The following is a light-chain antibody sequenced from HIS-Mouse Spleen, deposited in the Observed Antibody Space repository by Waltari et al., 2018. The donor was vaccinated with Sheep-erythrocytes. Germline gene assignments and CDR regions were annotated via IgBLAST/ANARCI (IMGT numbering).Light chain of an antibody. J-gene: IGLJ1*01. CDR3: CSYAGSYTYV. CDR1: SSDVGGYNY. V-gene: IGLV2-11*01. CDR2: DVS. Sequence: QSALTQPRSVSGSPGQSVTISCTGTSSDVGGYNYVSWYQHHPGKAPKLMIYDVSKRPSGFPDRFSGSKSGNTASLTISGLQAEDEADYYCCSYAGSYTYVFGTGTKVTVL.